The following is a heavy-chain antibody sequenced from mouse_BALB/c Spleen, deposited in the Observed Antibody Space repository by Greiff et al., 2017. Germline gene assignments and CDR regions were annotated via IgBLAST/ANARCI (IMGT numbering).Heavy chain of an antibody. CDR2: ISDGGSYT. CDR1: GFTFSSFG. D-gene: IGHD4-1*01. J-gene: IGHJ4*01. Sequence: EVHLVESGGGLVQPGGSRKLSCAASGFTFSSFGMHWVRQAPEKGLEWVAYISDGGSYTYYPDSVKGRFTISRDNAKNNLYLQMSSLKSEDTAMYYCARDLTGNAMDYWGQGTSVTVSS. CDR3: ARDLTGNAMDY. V-gene: IGHV5-4*02.